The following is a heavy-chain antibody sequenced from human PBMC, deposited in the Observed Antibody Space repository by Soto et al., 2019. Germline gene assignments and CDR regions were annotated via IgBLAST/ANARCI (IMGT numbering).Heavy chain of an antibody. J-gene: IGHJ6*02. D-gene: IGHD3-22*01. Sequence: EVPLVESGGGLVKPGGSLRLSCAASGFTFSTYSMNWVRQAPGKGLEWVSSISDSSSYIYYADSVKGRFTISRDNAKNSLYLQRNRLRAEDTAVYYCARYDSSGYYWPYYYYGMDVWGQGTTVTVSS. CDR2: ISDSSSYI. CDR3: ARYDSSGYYWPYYYYGMDV. CDR1: GFTFSTYS. V-gene: IGHV3-21*01.